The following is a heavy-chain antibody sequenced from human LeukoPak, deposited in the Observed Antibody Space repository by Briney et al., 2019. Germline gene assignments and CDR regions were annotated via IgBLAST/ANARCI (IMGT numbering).Heavy chain of an antibody. CDR1: GFTFSSYS. V-gene: IGHV3-48*01. CDR2: ISRSSGTL. Sequence: GGSLRLSCAASGFTFSSYSMNWVRQAPGKGLEWVSYISRSSGTLYYADSVKGRFTISRDNAKNSLYLQMNSLRAEDTAVYYCARALNLLDPVTLDYWGQGTLVTVSS. J-gene: IGHJ4*02. CDR3: ARALNLLDPVTLDY. D-gene: IGHD1-1*01.